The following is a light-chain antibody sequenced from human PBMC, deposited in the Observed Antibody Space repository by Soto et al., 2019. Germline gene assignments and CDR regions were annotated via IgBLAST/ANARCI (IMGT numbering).Light chain of an antibody. CDR1: QSVSNY. CDR2: DAS. V-gene: IGKV3-11*01. CDR3: QQRSNWPPII. Sequence: EIVLTQSPATLSLSPGERATLSCRASQSVSNYLAWYQQKPGQAPRLLIYDASNRATGIPARLSGGGSGTDFTLTISSLEPEDFAVYYCQQRSNWPPIIFGPGTRLEIK. J-gene: IGKJ5*01.